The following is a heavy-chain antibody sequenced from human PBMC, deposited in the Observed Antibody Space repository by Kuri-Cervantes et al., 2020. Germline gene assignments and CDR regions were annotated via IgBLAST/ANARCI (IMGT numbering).Heavy chain of an antibody. Sequence: ASVKVSCKAYGYTITRYGISWVRQAPGQGLEWMGWISGYNGNTKYAQKFQGRVTMTIDTSTSTAYMELRSLRSDDTAVYYCARGWKMVRGVIITGCYDMDVWGQGTTVTVSS. CDR2: ISGYNGNT. V-gene: IGHV1-18*04. D-gene: IGHD3-10*01. J-gene: IGHJ6*02. CDR1: GYTITRYG. CDR3: ARGWKMVRGVIITGCYDMDV.